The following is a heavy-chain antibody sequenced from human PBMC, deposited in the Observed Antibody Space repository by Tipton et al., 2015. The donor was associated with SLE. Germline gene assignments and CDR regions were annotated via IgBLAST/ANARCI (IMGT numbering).Heavy chain of an antibody. Sequence: TLSLTCTVSGYSLSSGYYWGWIRQPPGKGLEWIGHIYHGGNTFYNPSLKSRLTIAVDTSNNQFSLKLSSATAADTALYYCARDPTGDDAFDVWGQGTMVTVSS. V-gene: IGHV4-38-2*02. CDR1: GYSLSSGYY. CDR2: IYHGGNT. J-gene: IGHJ3*01. D-gene: IGHD7-27*01. CDR3: ARDPTGDDAFDV.